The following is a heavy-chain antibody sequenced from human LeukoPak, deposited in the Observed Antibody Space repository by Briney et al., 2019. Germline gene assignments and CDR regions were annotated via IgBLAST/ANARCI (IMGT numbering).Heavy chain of an antibody. CDR1: GFTSSGNC. CDR3: AKLLGTATAYDS. D-gene: IGHD2/OR15-2a*01. CDR2: INPGGTQK. V-gene: IGHV3-7*01. Sequence: GGSLTLSCAASGFTSSGNCMSWLRQAPGKGLEWVASINPGGTQKLYVDSVKGRLTISRDNTKSSLYLQMNSLGAEDTAMYYCAKLLGTATAYDSWGQGTRVTVSS. J-gene: IGHJ4*02.